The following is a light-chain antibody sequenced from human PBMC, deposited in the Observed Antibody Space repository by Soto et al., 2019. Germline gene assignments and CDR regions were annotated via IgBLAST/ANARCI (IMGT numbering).Light chain of an antibody. V-gene: IGLV2-14*01. CDR2: EVR. J-gene: IGLJ1*01. CDR3: CSYTRTSNHYF. Sequence: QSALTQPASVSVSPGQSITISFTLTISDIGGYDYVSWYQQRPGKAPKLMIYEVRYRPSGVSNRFSGSRSGNTASLTISGLQAEDEADYYCCSYTRTSNHYFFGSGTKVTVL. CDR1: ISDIGGYDY.